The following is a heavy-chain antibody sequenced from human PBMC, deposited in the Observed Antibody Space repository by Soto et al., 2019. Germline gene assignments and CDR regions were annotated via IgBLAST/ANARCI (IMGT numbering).Heavy chain of an antibody. CDR3: ANWGKSGSDF. CDR1: GFTVTSNG. Sequence: EVKLLESGGGLVQPGGSLRLSCGVSGFTVTSNGVSWVRQAPGKGLEWVAAISPNGQGIWYADSVKGRFTISRDNSKNTLYLQMDSLRAEDTAVYYCANWGKSGSDFWGQGTLVTVSS. V-gene: IGHV3-23*01. CDR2: ISPNGQGI. J-gene: IGHJ4*02. D-gene: IGHD1-26*01.